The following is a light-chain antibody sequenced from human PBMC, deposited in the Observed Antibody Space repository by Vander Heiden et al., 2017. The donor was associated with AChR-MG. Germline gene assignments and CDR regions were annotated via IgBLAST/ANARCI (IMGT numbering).Light chain of an antibody. J-gene: IGKJ1*01. Sequence: EIVLTQSPGTLSLSPGQRATLSCRASQSVRSSYLAWYQHKPGQAPRLLISGASSRAAGIPDRFSGSGSGTDFTLTISRLEPEDFAVYYCQQYGTSPRTFGQGTKVEIK. CDR3: QQYGTSPRT. V-gene: IGKV3-20*01. CDR2: GAS. CDR1: QSVRSSY.